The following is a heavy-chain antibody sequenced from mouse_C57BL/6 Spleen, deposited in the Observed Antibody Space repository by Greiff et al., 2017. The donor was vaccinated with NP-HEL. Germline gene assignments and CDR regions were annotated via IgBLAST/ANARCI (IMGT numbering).Heavy chain of an antibody. CDR1: GFNITDYY. V-gene: IGHV14-2*01. CDR2: IDPEDGET. Sequence: VQLQQSGAELVKPGASVKLSCTASGFNITDYYMHWVQQRTEQGLEWIVRIDPEDGETKYAPKFQGTATITADTSSNTAYLPLSRLTSEDTAVDYCARTVVATNSWYFDVWGTGTTVTVSS. D-gene: IGHD1-1*01. J-gene: IGHJ1*03. CDR3: ARTVVATNSWYFDV.